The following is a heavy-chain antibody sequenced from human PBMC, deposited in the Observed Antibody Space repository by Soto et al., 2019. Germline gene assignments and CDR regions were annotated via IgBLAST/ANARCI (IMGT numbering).Heavy chain of an antibody. D-gene: IGHD4-17*01. Sequence: PSETLSLTCTISCGSISSLGYYWSWIRQHPGKGLEWIGYIYYSGSTYYNPSLKSRVTISVDTSKNQFSLKLSSVTAADTAVYYCARVPSSDYGDPQGAFDIWGQGTMVTVSS. V-gene: IGHV4-31*03. CDR3: ARVPSSDYGDPQGAFDI. CDR1: CGSISSLGYY. J-gene: IGHJ3*02. CDR2: IYYSGST.